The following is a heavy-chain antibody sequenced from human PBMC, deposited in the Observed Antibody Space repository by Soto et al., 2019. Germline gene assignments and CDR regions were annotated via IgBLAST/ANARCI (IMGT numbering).Heavy chain of an antibody. CDR3: AHRVLRTVVGWVTTTATYFDF. CDR1: GFSLTTSGVG. D-gene: IGHD3-3*01. CDR2: IYWDDDK. J-gene: IGHJ4*02. Sequence: QITLNESGPTQVKPRQTLTLTCTFTGFSLTTSGVGVGWIRQSPGTAPGGLALIYWDDDKRYSPSLKSRLTLTKDTAKTQVVLTMAVLDPAERALSCCAHRVLRTVVGWVTTTATYFDFWGQGTPVAVSS. V-gene: IGHV2-5*02.